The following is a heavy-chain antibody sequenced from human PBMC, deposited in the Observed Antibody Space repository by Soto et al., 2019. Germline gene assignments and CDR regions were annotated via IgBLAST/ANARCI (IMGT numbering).Heavy chain of an antibody. CDR2: INHSGST. D-gene: IGHD2-2*02. Sequence: SETLSLTCAVYGGSFSGYYWSWIRQPPGKGLEWIGEINHSGSTNYNPSLKSRVTISVDTSKNQFSLKLSSVTAADAAVYYCARGLPRVVPAAIPYYYYYGMDVWGQGTTVTVSS. J-gene: IGHJ6*02. V-gene: IGHV4-34*01. CDR3: ARGLPRVVPAAIPYYYYYGMDV. CDR1: GGSFSGYY.